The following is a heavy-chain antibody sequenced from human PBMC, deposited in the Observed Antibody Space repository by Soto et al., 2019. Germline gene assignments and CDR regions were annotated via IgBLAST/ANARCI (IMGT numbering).Heavy chain of an antibody. Sequence: SETLSLTCTVSGGSISSGGYYWSWIRQHPGKGLEWIGYIYYSGSTYYNPSLKSRVTISVDTSKNQFSLKLSSVTAADTAVYYCARVTSTYYYDSSGYYFDYWGQGTLVTVSS. CDR2: IYYSGST. J-gene: IGHJ4*02. CDR1: GGSISSGGYY. CDR3: ARVTSTYYYDSSGYYFDY. D-gene: IGHD3-22*01. V-gene: IGHV4-31*03.